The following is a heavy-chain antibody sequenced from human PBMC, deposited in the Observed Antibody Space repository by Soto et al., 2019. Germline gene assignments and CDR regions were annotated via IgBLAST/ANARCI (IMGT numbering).Heavy chain of an antibody. CDR2: IYYSGST. D-gene: IGHD1-7*01. J-gene: IGHJ4*02. V-gene: IGHV4-59*08. CDR3: ARHPWDYYLGFDY. CDR1: GGSISSYY. Sequence: SETLSLTCTVSGGSISSYYWSWIRQPPGKGLEWIGYIYYSGSTNYNPSLKSRVTISVDTSKNQFSLKLSSVTAADTAVYYCARHPWDYYLGFDYWGQGTLVTVSS.